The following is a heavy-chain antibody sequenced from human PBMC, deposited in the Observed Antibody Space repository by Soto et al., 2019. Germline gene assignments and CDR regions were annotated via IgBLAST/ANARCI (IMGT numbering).Heavy chain of an antibody. CDR3: ARDHSSSWSNVLGP. CDR1: GFTFSSYG. J-gene: IGHJ5*02. CDR2: ISHNGIST. V-gene: IGHV3-64*02. D-gene: IGHD6-13*01. Sequence: GGSLRLSCAASGFTFSSYGMHWVRQAPGKGLEYVSAISHNGISTYYADAVKGRFTISRDNSKNTLYLQMSSLRIEDMAVYYCARDHSSSWSNVLGPWGQGTLVTVSS.